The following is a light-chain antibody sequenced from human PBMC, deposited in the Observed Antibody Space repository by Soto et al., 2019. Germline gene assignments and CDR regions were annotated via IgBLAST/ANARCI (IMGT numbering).Light chain of an antibody. CDR2: GTS. J-gene: IGKJ5*01. CDR3: QQYDSYPIT. CDR1: QTISSW. V-gene: IGKV1-5*01. Sequence: DIHITLSPSTLSGSVGDRVTITCRASQTISSWLAWYQQKPEKAPKSLIYGTSNLESGVPSRFSGSGSGTDYTLTISSLQPEDFATYYCQQYDSYPITFGQGTRLEIK.